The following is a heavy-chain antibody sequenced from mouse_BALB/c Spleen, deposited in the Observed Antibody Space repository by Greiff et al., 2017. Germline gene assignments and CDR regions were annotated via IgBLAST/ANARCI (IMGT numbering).Heavy chain of an antibody. CDR1: GYTFTSYW. Sequence: QVQLKQSGAELAKPGASVKMSCKASGYTFTSYWMHWVKQRPGQGLEWIGYINPSTGYTEYNQKFKDKATLTADKSSSTAYMQLSSLTSEDSAVYYCASLGDYAMDYWGQGTSVTVSS. J-gene: IGHJ4*01. D-gene: IGHD3-1*01. V-gene: IGHV1-7*01. CDR2: INPSTGYT. CDR3: ASLGDYAMDY.